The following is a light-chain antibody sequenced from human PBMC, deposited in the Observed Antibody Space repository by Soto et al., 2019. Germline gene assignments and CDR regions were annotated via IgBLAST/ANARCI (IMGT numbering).Light chain of an antibody. CDR2: DAS. CDR1: QDIRGA. J-gene: IGKJ5*01. Sequence: IQLTQSPASLSASVGERVTITCRASQDIRGALAWYQQSPGEAPQLLIYDASTLERGVPSRFSGSSSGTHFTLTISSLQPEDFATYYCQQFLSYPITFGQGTRLEI. V-gene: IGKV1-13*02. CDR3: QQFLSYPIT.